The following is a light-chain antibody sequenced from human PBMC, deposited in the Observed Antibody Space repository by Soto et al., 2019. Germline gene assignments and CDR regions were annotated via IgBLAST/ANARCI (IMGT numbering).Light chain of an antibody. Sequence: QSALTQPASVSGSPGQSITISCTGTSSDVGGYNYVSWYQQHPGKAPKLMIYDVSNRPSVVSNRFSGSKSGNTASLTISGLQAEDEADYYYSSYTSSSTALNVFGTGTNVTVL. CDR1: SSDVGGYNY. V-gene: IGLV2-14*01. CDR3: SSYTSSSTALNV. J-gene: IGLJ1*01. CDR2: DVS.